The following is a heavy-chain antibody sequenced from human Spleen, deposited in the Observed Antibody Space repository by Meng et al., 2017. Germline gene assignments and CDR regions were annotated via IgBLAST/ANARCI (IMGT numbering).Heavy chain of an antibody. V-gene: IGHV4-39*01. Sequence: QPQLQESGPGLVKSPEALSLTCSVPGGSISTRGYYWGWIRQPPGKGLEWIGSIGHSGITYYTPSLKSRVTVSIDTSKSQFSLKLTSVTAADTAVYYCARAHVNRDWILGGYFDFWGQGTLVTVSS. CDR3: ARAHVNRDWILGGYFDF. CDR1: GGSISTRGYY. CDR2: IGHSGIT. J-gene: IGHJ4*02. D-gene: IGHD3-16*01.